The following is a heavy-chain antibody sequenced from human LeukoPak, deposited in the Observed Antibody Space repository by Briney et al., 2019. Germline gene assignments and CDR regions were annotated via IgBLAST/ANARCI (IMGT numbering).Heavy chain of an antibody. CDR1: GFTFSSYS. CDR2: ISSGSSYI. D-gene: IGHD1-1*01. CDR3: AMRYLPRYYYYGMDV. Sequence: GGSLRLSCAASGFTFSSYSMNWVRQAPGKGLEWVSSISSGSSYIYYADSVKGRFTISRDNAKNSLYLQMNSLRAEDTAVYYCAMRYLPRYYYYGMDVWGQGTTVTVSS. J-gene: IGHJ6*02. V-gene: IGHV3-21*01.